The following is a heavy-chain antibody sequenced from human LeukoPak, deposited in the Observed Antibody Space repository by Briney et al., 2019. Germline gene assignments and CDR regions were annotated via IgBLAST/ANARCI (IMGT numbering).Heavy chain of an antibody. CDR2: SRNKANSFIT. J-gene: IGHJ6*03. CDR1: GFTLSDHY. V-gene: IGHV3-72*01. D-gene: IGHD1-26*01. CDR3: AGGRHSRSNYGSYYYMDV. Sequence: GGSLRLSCAASGFTLSDHYMDWVRQAPGKGLEWVGRSRNKANSFITEYAASVKGRFSISRDDSKNSLYLQMNSLKTEDTAVYYCAGGRHSRSNYGSYYYMDVWGKGTTVTVSS.